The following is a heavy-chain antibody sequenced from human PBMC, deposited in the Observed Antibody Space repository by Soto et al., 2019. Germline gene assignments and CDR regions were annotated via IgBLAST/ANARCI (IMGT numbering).Heavy chain of an antibody. CDR2: IWYDGSNK. Sequence: GGSLRLSCAASGFTFSSYGMHWVRQAPGKGLEWVAVIWYDGSNKYYADSVKGRFTISRDNSKNTLHLQMNSLRAEDTAVYYCAREDPGVVVVPAANDMDVWGQGTTVTVSS. CDR3: AREDPGVVVVPAANDMDV. D-gene: IGHD2-2*01. J-gene: IGHJ6*02. CDR1: GFTFSSYG. V-gene: IGHV3-33*01.